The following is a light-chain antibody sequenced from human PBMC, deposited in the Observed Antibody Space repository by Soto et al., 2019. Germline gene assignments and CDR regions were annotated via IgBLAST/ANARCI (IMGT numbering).Light chain of an antibody. CDR3: QQYNGYRLA. CDR1: QSISNW. CDR2: KAS. Sequence: DIQMTQSPSSLSESVGDRVTFSCRASQSISNWLAWYQQKPGKAPKLLIYKASTLESGVPSRFSGSGSGTEFTLTISSLQADDFAIYYCQQYNGYRLAFGGGTKVEIK. V-gene: IGKV1-5*03. J-gene: IGKJ4*01.